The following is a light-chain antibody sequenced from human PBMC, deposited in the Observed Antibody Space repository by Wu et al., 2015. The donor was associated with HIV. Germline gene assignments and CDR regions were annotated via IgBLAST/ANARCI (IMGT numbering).Light chain of an antibody. V-gene: IGKV1-39*01. CDR1: QSISIY. CDR2: GAS. CDR3: QQSYIAPWT. J-gene: IGKJ1*01. Sequence: DIQLTQSPSSLSASVGDRVTITCRASQSISIYLNWYQQKPGKAPKVLMSGASSLQSGVPSRFSGSGFGTDFTLTINSLQPEDFATYYCQQSYIAPWTFGQGTKVEIK.